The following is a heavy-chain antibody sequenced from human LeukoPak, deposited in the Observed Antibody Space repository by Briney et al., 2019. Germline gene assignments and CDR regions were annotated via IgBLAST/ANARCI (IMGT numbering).Heavy chain of an antibody. D-gene: IGHD3-3*01. CDR3: ARVGWKYYDFWSGYSTAFDI. CDR1: GGSFSGYY. CDR2: INHSGST. Sequence: SETLSLTCAVYGGSFSGYYWSWIRQPPGKGLEWIGEINHSGSTNYNPSLKSRVTISVDTSKYQFSLKLSSVTAADTAVYYCARVGWKYYDFWSGYSTAFDIWGQGTMVTVSS. J-gene: IGHJ3*02. V-gene: IGHV4-34*01.